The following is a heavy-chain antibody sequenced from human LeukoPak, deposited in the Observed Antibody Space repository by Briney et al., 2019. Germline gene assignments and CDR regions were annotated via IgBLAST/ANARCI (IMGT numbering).Heavy chain of an antibody. D-gene: IGHD6-6*01. J-gene: IGHJ4*02. Sequence: ASVKVSCKASGGTFSSYAISWVRQAPGQGLEWMGWINPNSGGTNYAQKFQGRVTMTRDTPISTAYLELSRLRSDDTAVYYCARAIAVRREDYWGQGTLVTVSS. CDR1: GGTFSSYA. CDR3: ARAIAVRREDY. CDR2: INPNSGGT. V-gene: IGHV1-2*02.